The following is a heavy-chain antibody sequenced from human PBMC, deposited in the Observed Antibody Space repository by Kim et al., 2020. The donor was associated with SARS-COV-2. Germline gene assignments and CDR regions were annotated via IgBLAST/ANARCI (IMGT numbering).Heavy chain of an antibody. D-gene: IGHD2-2*01. J-gene: IGHJ6*02. Sequence: SVKVSCKASGGTFSSYAISWVRQAPGQGLEWMGRIIPILGIANYAQKFQGRVTITADKSTSTAYMELSSLRSEDTAVYYCARVGVVPAAREYYYYYGMDVWGQGTTVTVSS. CDR1: GGTFSSYA. V-gene: IGHV1-69*04. CDR3: ARVGVVPAAREYYYYYGMDV. CDR2: IIPILGIA.